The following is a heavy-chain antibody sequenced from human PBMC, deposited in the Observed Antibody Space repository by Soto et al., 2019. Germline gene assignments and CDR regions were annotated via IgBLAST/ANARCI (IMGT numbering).Heavy chain of an antibody. CDR1: GGSISSGGYY. CDR2: IYYSGST. D-gene: IGHD4-4*01. CDR3: ARVRSTVSRGMDV. V-gene: IGHV4-31*03. Sequence: SETLSLTCTVSGGSISSGGYYWSWIRQHPGKGLEWIGYIYYSGSTYYNPSLKSRVTISVDTSKNQFSLKLSSVTAADTAVYYCARVRSTVSRGMDVWGQGTTVTVSS. J-gene: IGHJ6*02.